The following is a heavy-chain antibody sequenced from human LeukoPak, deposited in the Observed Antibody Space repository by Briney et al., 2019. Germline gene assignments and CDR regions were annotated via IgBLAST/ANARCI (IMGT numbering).Heavy chain of an antibody. CDR1: GYSFTSYW. CDR2: IYPGDSDT. V-gene: IGHV5-51*01. Sequence: GESLKISCKGSGYSFTSYWIAWVRQMPGKGLEGMGIIYPGDSDTRYSPSFQGQVTISADKSINTAYLQWSSLKASDNAMYYCARSSKDYYDSSGYADYWGQGALVTVSS. D-gene: IGHD3-22*01. CDR3: ARSSKDYYDSSGYADY. J-gene: IGHJ4*02.